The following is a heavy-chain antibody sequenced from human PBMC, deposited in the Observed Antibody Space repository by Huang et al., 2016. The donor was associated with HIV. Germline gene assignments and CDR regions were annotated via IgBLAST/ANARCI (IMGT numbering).Heavy chain of an antibody. D-gene: IGHD3-10*01. CDR3: ARFGSYYYGSGSYLDAFDI. J-gene: IGHJ3*02. CDR1: GFPFSTYN. CDR2: ITSSSGSI. Sequence: EVQLMESGGGLVQPGGSLRLSCAASGFPFSTYNMNWVGQAPGEGREVGSYITSSSGSIYYADSVKGRFTISRDNAKNSLYLQMNSLRAEDTAVYYCARFGSYYYGSGSYLDAFDIWGQGTMVTVSS. V-gene: IGHV3-48*01.